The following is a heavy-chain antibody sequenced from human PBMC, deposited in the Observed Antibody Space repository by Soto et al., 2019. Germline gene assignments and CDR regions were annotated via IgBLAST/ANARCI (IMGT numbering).Heavy chain of an antibody. Sequence: GASLKISCKGSGYSVTIYWISWVRQMPGKGLEWRGRVDPSDAYTNYSPSFQGHVTISADKSISTAYLQWSSLKASDTAMYYCARRRITMVRGVIIRSDYYYYGMDVWGQGTTVTVSS. J-gene: IGHJ6*02. CDR2: VDPSDAYT. D-gene: IGHD3-10*01. CDR1: GYSVTIYW. V-gene: IGHV5-10-1*01. CDR3: ARRRITMVRGVIIRSDYYYYGMDV.